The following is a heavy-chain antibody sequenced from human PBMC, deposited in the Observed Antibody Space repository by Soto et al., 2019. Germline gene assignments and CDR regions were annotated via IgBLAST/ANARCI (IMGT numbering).Heavy chain of an antibody. CDR3: ARDRNPRDFDWLLDGNYYYGMDV. CDR1: GVTFSSYG. CDR2: IWYDGSNK. J-gene: IGHJ6*02. V-gene: IGHV3-33*01. Sequence: PGGSLRLSCAASGVTFSSYGMHWVRQAPGKGLEWVAVIWYDGSNKYYADSVKGRFTISRDNPKNTLYLQMNSLRAEDTAVYYSARDRNPRDFDWLLDGNYYYGMDVWGQGTTVTVSS. D-gene: IGHD3-9*01.